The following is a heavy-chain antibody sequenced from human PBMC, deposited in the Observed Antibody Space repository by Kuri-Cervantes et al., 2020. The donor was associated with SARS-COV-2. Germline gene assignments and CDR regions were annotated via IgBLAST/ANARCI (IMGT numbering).Heavy chain of an antibody. Sequence: ASVKVSCKASVYALTDYYLHWVRQAPGQGLAWMGWLNPNTGGTNYAQKFQVWVTITRDTSLTTAFMELTRRTSADSAVYFCARGEAARGLMVVFKWRGAGPLHFWGQGTLVTVSS. V-gene: IGHV1-2*04. CDR2: LNPNTGGT. CDR1: VYALTDYY. CDR3: ARGEAARGLMVVFKWRGAGPLHF. D-gene: IGHD3-10*01. J-gene: IGHJ4*02.